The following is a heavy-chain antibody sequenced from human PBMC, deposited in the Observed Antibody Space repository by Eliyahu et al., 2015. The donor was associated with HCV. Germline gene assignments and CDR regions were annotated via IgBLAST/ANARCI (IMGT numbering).Heavy chain of an antibody. CDR1: GFXFXNYA. Sequence: EVQLLESGGGLVQPGGSLRLSCAASGFXFXNYAMXWVRQAPGKGLEWVSGISSSGGSTYYADSVKGRFTISRDNSKNTLYLQMNSLRAEDTAVYYCAKTHYCSSTSCPLGHWGQGTLVTVSS. CDR3: AKTHYCSSTSCPLGH. J-gene: IGHJ4*02. D-gene: IGHD2-2*01. V-gene: IGHV3-23*01. CDR2: ISSSGGST.